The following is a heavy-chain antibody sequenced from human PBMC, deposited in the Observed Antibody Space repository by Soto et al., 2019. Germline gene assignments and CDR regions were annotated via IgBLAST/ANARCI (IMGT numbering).Heavy chain of an antibody. D-gene: IGHD6-13*01. V-gene: IGHV3-30*06. CDR2: SYYDGRSA. CDR3: ARAWGGSWDLHQ. Sequence: QMQLEESGGGVVQPGRALRLSCVGSGFTFSNSGMHWVRQAPGKGLEWVALSYYDGRSAFYADAVKGRFAVSRDNAKNTMYLQMNSLRVDDTAVYFCARAWGGSWDLHQWGRGTPVSVSS. J-gene: IGHJ4*02. CDR1: GFTFSNSG.